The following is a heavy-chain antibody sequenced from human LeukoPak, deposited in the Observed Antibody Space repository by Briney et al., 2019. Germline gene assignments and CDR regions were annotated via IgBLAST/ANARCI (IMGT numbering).Heavy chain of an antibody. Sequence: SQTLSLTCTVSGGSISSGDHFWSWIRQHPGKGLEWIGYIYYSGTTYYNSSLKSRVTISVDTSKNHFSLKLTSVTAADTAVYYCTRDVPRSAGYPDNWGQGTLVTVSS. CDR2: IYYSGTT. V-gene: IGHV4-31*03. CDR1: GGSISSGDHF. J-gene: IGHJ4*02. CDR3: TRDVPRSAGYPDN. D-gene: IGHD2-15*01.